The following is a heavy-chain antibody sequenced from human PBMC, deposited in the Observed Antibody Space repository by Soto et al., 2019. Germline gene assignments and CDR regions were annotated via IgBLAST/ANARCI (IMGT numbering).Heavy chain of an antibody. CDR3: ARDDSSSWYTTNYYYGMDV. D-gene: IGHD6-13*01. V-gene: IGHV1-69*01. J-gene: IGHJ6*02. CDR2: IIPIFGTA. Sequence: QVQLVQSGAEVKKPGSSVKVSCKASGGTFSSYAISWVRQAPGQGLEWMGGIIPIFGTANYAQKFQGRVTITADESTSTAYMELSSLRSEDTAVYYCARDDSSSWYTTNYYYGMDVWGQGTTVTVSS. CDR1: GGTFSSYA.